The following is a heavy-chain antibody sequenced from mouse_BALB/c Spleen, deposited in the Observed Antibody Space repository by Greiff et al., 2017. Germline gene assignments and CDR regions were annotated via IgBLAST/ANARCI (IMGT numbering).Heavy chain of an antibody. D-gene: IGHD2-4*01. CDR1: GYSITSGYS. J-gene: IGHJ3*01. Sequence: EVKLMESGPDLVTPSQSLSLTCPVTGYSITSGYSWHWIRQFPGNKLEWMGYIHYSGSTNYNPSLKSRISITRDTSKNQFFLQLNSVTTEDTATYYCAREGDYDPFAYWGQGTLVTVSA. V-gene: IGHV3-1*02. CDR3: AREGDYDPFAY. CDR2: IHYSGST.